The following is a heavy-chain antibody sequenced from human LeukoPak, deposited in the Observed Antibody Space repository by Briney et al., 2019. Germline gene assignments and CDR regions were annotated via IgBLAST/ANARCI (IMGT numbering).Heavy chain of an antibody. CDR1: GSTFTGYY. CDR3: ARDGYYDSSGYYFGAFDI. Sequence: ASVKVSCKASGSTFTGYYMHWVRQAPGQGLEWMGWINPNSGGTNYAQKFQGRVTMTRDTSISTAYMELSRLRSDDTAVYYCARDGYYDSSGYYFGAFDIWGQGTMVTVSS. D-gene: IGHD3-22*01. V-gene: IGHV1-2*02. J-gene: IGHJ3*02. CDR2: INPNSGGT.